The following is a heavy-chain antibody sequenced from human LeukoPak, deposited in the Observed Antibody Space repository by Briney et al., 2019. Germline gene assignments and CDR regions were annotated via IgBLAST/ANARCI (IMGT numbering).Heavy chain of an antibody. CDR3: TTYDFWSVSYAFDI. J-gene: IGHJ3*02. CDR1: GFTFSNAW. CDR2: IKSKTDGGTT. D-gene: IGHD3-3*01. Sequence: PGGSLRLSCAASGFTFSNAWMSWVRQAPGKRLEWVGRIKSKTDGGTTDYAAPVKVRFTISRDDSKNTLYLQMNSLKTEDTAVYYCTTYDFWSVSYAFDIWGQGTMVTVSS. V-gene: IGHV3-15*01.